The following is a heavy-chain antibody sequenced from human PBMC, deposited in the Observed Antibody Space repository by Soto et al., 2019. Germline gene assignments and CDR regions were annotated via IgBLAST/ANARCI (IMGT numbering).Heavy chain of an antibody. CDR2: IYPGDFDT. V-gene: IGHV5-51*01. Sequence: GESLKISCKGSGYSFPSYWIGWVRQMPGKGLEWMGIIYPGDFDTRYSPSFQGQVTISADKSISTAYLQWSSLKASDTAMYYCARTSAAGKYYYGMDVWGQGTTVTVSS. D-gene: IGHD6-13*01. J-gene: IGHJ6*02. CDR3: ARTSAAGKYYYGMDV. CDR1: GYSFPSYW.